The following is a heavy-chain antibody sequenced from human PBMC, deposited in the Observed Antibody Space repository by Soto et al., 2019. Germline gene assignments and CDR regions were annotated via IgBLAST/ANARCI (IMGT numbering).Heavy chain of an antibody. CDR1: GFTFSSYA. D-gene: IGHD3-3*01. CDR3: AKGRVLRFLEWLSYFDY. CDR2: ISGSGGST. J-gene: IGHJ4*02. Sequence: GGSLRLSCAASGFTFSSYAMSWVRQAPGKGLEWVSAISGSGGSTYYADSVKGRFTISRDNSKNTLYLQMNSLRAEDTAVYYCAKGRVLRFLEWLSYFDYWGQGTLVTVSS. V-gene: IGHV3-23*01.